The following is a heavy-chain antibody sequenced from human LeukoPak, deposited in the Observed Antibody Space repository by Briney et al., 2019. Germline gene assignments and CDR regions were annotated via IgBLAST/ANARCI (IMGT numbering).Heavy chain of an antibody. J-gene: IGHJ4*02. CDR1: GFTFSDSY. CDR3: ARRAGAYSHPYDY. Sequence: GGSLGLSCAASGFTFSDSYMTWVRQAPGKGVEWVAYISGSGHDINYSDSVKGRFTISRDNSKNTLYLQMNSLRAEDTAVYYCARRAGAYSHPYDYWGQGTLVTVSS. CDR2: ISGSGHDI. D-gene: IGHD4/OR15-4a*01. V-gene: IGHV3-11*03.